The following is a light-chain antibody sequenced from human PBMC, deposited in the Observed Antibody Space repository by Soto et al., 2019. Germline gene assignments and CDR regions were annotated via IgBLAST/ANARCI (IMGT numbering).Light chain of an antibody. CDR3: QQSYSTPRT. J-gene: IGKJ4*01. V-gene: IGKV1-39*01. Sequence: MTQSPSSLCGWVGDRVAVVGRASQSISSYLNWYQQKPGKAPKLLIYAASSLQSGVPSRFRGSGSGTDFTLTISSLHPEDFATYYCQQSYSTPRTFGGGTEVDIK. CDR2: AAS. CDR1: QSISSY.